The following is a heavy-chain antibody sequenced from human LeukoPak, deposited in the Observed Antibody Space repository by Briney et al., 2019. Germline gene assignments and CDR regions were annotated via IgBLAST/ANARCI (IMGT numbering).Heavy chain of an antibody. J-gene: IGHJ4*02. D-gene: IGHD2-2*01. Sequence: SCPTLVYSTQTLTLTCTFSGFSLSTTTLGVGWIRQPPAKTLERLAPINWDDDKWYSPSLKTRLTITKDISKNQVILTMTNMDPVDTATYFCAHGSVVVPSARFDYWDQGTLVTVSS. V-gene: IGHV2-5*02. CDR3: AHGSVVVPSARFDY. CDR1: GFSLSTTTLG. CDR2: INWDDDK.